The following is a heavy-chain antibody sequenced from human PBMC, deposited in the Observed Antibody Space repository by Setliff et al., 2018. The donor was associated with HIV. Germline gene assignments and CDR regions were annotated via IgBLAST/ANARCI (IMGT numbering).Heavy chain of an antibody. CDR2: IYSDGRT. CDR3: AKGVKWLDP. D-gene: IGHD3-16*01. CDR1: GFTLSSSH. J-gene: IGHJ5*02. Sequence: QSGGSLRLSCAASGFTLSSSHMTWVRQAPGKGLEWVSFIYSDGRTHYADSVKGLFTLSRDNSKNIMHLQMNGLRPEDTAVYYCAKGVKWLDPWGQGTLVTVSS. V-gene: IGHV3-53*01.